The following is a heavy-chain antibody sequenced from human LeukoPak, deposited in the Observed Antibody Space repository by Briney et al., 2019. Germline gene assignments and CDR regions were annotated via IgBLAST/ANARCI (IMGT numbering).Heavy chain of an antibody. Sequence: SETLSLTCSVSGGSITYSHYYWGWVRQPPGKGLEWIGGIYYSGSTYYNPSLKSRVTISVDTSRNEFSLRLSSVAAADTALYFCARQSGSYGGILDNWGQGILGTVSS. D-gene: IGHD1-26*01. CDR2: IYYSGST. CDR3: ARQSGSYGGILDN. CDR1: GGSITYSHYY. V-gene: IGHV4-39*01. J-gene: IGHJ4*02.